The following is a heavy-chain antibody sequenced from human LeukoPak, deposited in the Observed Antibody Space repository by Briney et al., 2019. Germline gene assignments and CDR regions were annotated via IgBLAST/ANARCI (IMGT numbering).Heavy chain of an antibody. CDR1: GGSFSGYY. D-gene: IGHD6-13*01. CDR2: VNHSGST. V-gene: IGHV4-34*01. J-gene: IGHJ3*02. Sequence: SETLSLTCAVYGGSFSGYYWSWIRQPPGKGLEWIGEVNHSGSTNYNPSLKSRVTVSADTSKNQFSLRLSSVTAADTAVYYCARGIAAASERALDMWGQGTMVTVSS. CDR3: ARGIAAASERALDM.